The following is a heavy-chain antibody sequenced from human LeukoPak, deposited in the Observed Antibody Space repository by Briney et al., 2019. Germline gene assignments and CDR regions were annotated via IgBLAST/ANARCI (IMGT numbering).Heavy chain of an antibody. CDR3: AKSIGYCSDTSCYFFDN. J-gene: IGHJ4*02. CDR2: IGGSGDST. CDR1: GYTFSSYA. Sequence: AGGSLRLSCTASGYTFSSYAMTWVRQAPGEGLEWVSAIGGSGDSTYYADSVRGRFTISRDNSKNTLSLQMNSLRAEDTAVYYCAKSIGYCSDTSCYFFDNWGQGTLVTVSS. D-gene: IGHD2-2*01. V-gene: IGHV3-23*01.